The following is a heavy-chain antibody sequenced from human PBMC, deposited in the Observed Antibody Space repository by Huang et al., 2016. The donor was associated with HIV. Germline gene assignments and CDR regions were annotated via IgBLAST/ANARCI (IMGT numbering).Heavy chain of an antibody. V-gene: IGHV3-15*01. CDR2: IKSKTDGGTT. D-gene: IGHD6-19*01. J-gene: IGHJ3*02. CDR3: TTESESSGWTMDHDAFDI. Sequence: EVQLVESGGGLVKPGGSLRLSCAASGFTFSNAWMCWVRPAPGKGLEWVGRIKSKTDGGTTDYAAPGKGRFTISRDDSKNTLYLQMNSLKTEDTAVYYCTTESESSGWTMDHDAFDIWGQGTMVTVSS. CDR1: GFTFSNAW.